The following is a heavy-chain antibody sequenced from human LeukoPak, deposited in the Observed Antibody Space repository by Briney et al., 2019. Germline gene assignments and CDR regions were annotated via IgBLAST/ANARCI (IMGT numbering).Heavy chain of an antibody. D-gene: IGHD2-21*02. V-gene: IGHV1-18*01. CDR1: GYTFTSYG. CDR2: ISAYNGNT. J-gene: IGHJ4*02. Sequence: ASVTVSYKASGYTFTSYGISWVRQAPGQGREWMGWISAYNGNTNYAQKLQGRVTMTTDTSTSTAYMKLRSLRSDDTAVYYCARDRRVVVTAIHYFDYWGQGTLVTVSS. CDR3: ARDRRVVVTAIHYFDY.